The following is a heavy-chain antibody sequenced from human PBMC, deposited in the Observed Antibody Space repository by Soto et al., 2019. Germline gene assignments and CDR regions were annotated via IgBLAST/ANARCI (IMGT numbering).Heavy chain of an antibody. V-gene: IGHV6-1*01. J-gene: IGHJ4*02. Sequence: PSQTLSLTFAISGDIVSSNSASWNWIRQSPSRGLEWLGRTYYRSKWYNEYAVSVRSRISINPDTSKNQFSLQLNFVISEDTAVYYCARVEEYDGRPLDLWGQGLKVTVYS. CDR2: TYYRSKWYN. CDR3: ARVEEYDGRPLDL. D-gene: IGHD3-10*01. CDR1: GDIVSSNSAS.